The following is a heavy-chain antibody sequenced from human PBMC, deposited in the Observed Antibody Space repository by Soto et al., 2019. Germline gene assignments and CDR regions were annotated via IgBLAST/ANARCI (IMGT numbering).Heavy chain of an antibody. CDR3: ARGHLAVVPVASWFYYMDC. J-gene: IGHJ6*03. V-gene: IGHV1-3*01. D-gene: IGHD2-2*01. Sequence: KPQGASVKVSCKASGYTFTNYAVHWVRQAPGQRLEWMGWINAGNGNTRFSQNLQGRVTITRDTSARTVYMELSSLRSEDTAVYYCARGHLAVVPVASWFYYMDCWGKGTKVTVSS. CDR1: GYTFTNYA. CDR2: INAGNGNT.